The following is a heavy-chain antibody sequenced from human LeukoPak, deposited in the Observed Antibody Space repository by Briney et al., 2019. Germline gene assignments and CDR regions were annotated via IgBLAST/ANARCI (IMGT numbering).Heavy chain of an antibody. J-gene: IGHJ5*02. Sequence: GGSLRLSCAASGFIFTSYAMTWVRQAPGKGLEWVAVISYDGSNKYYADSVKGRFTISRDNSKNTLYLQMNSLRAEDTAVYYCARGLTTVTSNWFDPWGRGTLVTVSS. V-gene: IGHV3-30*04. CDR3: ARGLTTVTSNWFDP. CDR2: ISYDGSNK. CDR1: GFIFTSYA. D-gene: IGHD4-17*01.